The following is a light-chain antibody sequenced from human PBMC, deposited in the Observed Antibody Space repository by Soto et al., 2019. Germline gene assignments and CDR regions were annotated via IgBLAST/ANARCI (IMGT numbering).Light chain of an antibody. V-gene: IGLV4-69*01. Sequence: QPVLTQSPSASASLGASVKLTCTLSSGHSSYAIAWHQQQPEKGPRYLMKLNSDGSHYKGGGIPDRVSGSSSGAERYLTISSLQSEDEADYYCETWGTGIQVFGTGTKLTVL. CDR3: ETWGTGIQV. CDR2: LNSDGSH. J-gene: IGLJ1*01. CDR1: SGHSSYA.